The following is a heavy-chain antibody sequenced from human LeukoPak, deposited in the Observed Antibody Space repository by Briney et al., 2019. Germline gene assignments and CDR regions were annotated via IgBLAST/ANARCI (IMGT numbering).Heavy chain of an antibody. CDR1: GYTFAGYY. Sequence: ASVKVSCKASGYTFAGYYMHWVRQAPGQGLEWMGWINPKIGGTNYAQKFQGRVTMTRDTSISTAYMELSRLRSDDTAVYYCARVEYCSGGSCYVVDYWGQGTLVTVSS. CDR2: INPKIGGT. CDR3: ARVEYCSGGSCYVVDY. J-gene: IGHJ4*02. D-gene: IGHD2-15*01. V-gene: IGHV1-2*02.